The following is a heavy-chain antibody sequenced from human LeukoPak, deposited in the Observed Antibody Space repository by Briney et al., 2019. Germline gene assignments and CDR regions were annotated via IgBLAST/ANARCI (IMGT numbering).Heavy chain of an antibody. D-gene: IGHD1-1*01. Sequence: ASVKVSCKAAGYTFTTYYMHWVRQAPGQGLEWMGTINPSGGSTSYAQKFQGRVTMTRDTSTSTVYMELSSLSTEDTAVYYCARGGRGEGTGTTRVAFDIWGQGTMVTVSS. CDR3: ARGGRGEGTGTTRVAFDI. CDR1: GYTFTTYY. J-gene: IGHJ3*02. CDR2: INPSGGST. V-gene: IGHV1-46*01.